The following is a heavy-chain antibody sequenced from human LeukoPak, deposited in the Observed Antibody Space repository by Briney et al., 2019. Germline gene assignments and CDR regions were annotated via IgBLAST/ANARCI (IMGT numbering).Heavy chain of an antibody. CDR2: INDGGGNT. CDR1: GFSFSTYA. Sequence: GGSLRLSCATSGFSFSTYAMSWVRQGPGGGLEWVSAINDGGGNTYYAESVKGRFTISKDSSKKTLYLQMNSLRADDTAVYYCAKEGGFCIGASCPRRIDNRGQGTLVTVSS. V-gene: IGHV3-23*01. CDR3: AKEGGFCIGASCPRRIDN. J-gene: IGHJ4*02. D-gene: IGHD2-15*01.